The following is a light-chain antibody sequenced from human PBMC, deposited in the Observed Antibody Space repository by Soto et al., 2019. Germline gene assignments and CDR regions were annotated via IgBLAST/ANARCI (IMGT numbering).Light chain of an antibody. CDR1: SSNIGSHY. CDR2: SNN. V-gene: IGLV1-47*02. CDR3: AAWDDSLSGSWV. Sequence: QSVLTQPPSASGTPGQRVTISCSGSSSNIGSHYVYWYQQLPGTAPKLLIYSNNQRPSGVPDRFSGSKSGTSASLAISGLRSEDEADYYCAAWDDSLSGSWVFGGGTKLTVL. J-gene: IGLJ3*02.